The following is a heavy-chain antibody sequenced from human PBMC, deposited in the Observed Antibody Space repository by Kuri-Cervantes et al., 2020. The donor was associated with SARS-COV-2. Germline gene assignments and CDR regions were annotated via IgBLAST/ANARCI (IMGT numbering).Heavy chain of an antibody. CDR2: IYHSGST. D-gene: IGHD3-3*01. CDR1: GGSISSGGYY. CDR3: ARAGEWLFGDAFDI. V-gene: IGHV4-30-2*01. J-gene: IGHJ3*02. Sequence: SEILSLTCTVSGGSISSGGYYWSWIRQPPGKGLEWIGYIYHSGSTYYNPSLKSRVTISVDRSKNQFSLKLSSVTAADTAVYYCARAGEWLFGDAFDIWGQGTMVTVSS.